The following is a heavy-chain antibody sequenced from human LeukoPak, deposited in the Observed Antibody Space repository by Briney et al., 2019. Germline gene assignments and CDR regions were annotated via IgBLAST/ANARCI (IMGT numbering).Heavy chain of an antibody. CDR1: GGSISSSSYY. CDR2: IYYSGST. D-gene: IGHD5-18*01. J-gene: IGHJ3*02. Sequence: SETLSLTCTVSGGSISSSSYYWGWIRQPPGKGLEWIGSIYYSGSTYYNPSLKSRVTISVDTSKNQFSLKLSSVTAADTAVYYCASHMAYSYGGAFDIWGQGTMVTVSS. V-gene: IGHV4-39*07. CDR3: ASHMAYSYGGAFDI.